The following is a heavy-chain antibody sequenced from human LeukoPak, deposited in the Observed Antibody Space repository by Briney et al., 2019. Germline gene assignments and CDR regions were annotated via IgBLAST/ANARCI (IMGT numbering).Heavy chain of an antibody. CDR2: IIPIFGSA. CDR3: AGRNGQTYYYNGMDV. Sequence: ASVKVSCKASGSTLSSYAISRVRQAPGQGLELMGGIIPIFGSANHAQKFQGRVTINADESTSTAYIELSSLRSEDTAVYYWAGRNGQTYYYNGMDVCGKGTTVTVSS. J-gene: IGHJ6*04. CDR1: GSTLSSYA. D-gene: IGHD2-8*01. V-gene: IGHV1-69*13.